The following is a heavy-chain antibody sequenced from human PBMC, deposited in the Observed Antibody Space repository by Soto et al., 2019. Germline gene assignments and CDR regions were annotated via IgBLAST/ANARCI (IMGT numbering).Heavy chain of an antibody. CDR2: IHYSGTT. J-gene: IGHJ4*02. V-gene: IGHV4-59*01. CDR1: GGSMRNYF. Sequence: SETLSLTCTVSGGSMRNYFWTWVRQPPGKGLEWIGYIHYSGTTSFFPSYNPSLRSRVTISEDTSKNQFSLKLLSVTAADTAVYFCXAGEASSRNLAPYYLDFWGQGTLVTVSS. D-gene: IGHD6-13*01. CDR3: XAGEASSRNLAPYYLDF.